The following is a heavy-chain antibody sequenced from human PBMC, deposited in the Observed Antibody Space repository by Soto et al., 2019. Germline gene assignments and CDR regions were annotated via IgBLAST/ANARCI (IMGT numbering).Heavy chain of an antibody. CDR1: GFTVRNYW. D-gene: IGHD6-19*01. Sequence: PGGSMRLSCAASGFTVRNYWVHWVRQAPGKGLMWVSRINSDGTTINYADSVEGRFTISRDNAKNTLFLQMNSLRVEDTAVYYCARAGWYRFDYWGQGTLVTVSS. CDR3: ARAGWYRFDY. CDR2: INSDGTTI. V-gene: IGHV3-74*01. J-gene: IGHJ4*02.